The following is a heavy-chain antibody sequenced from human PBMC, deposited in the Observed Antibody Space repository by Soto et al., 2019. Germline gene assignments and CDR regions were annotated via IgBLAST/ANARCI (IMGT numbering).Heavy chain of an antibody. Sequence: YLWWWRRDPGRRGLEWIGEIKNSGSTNYHPSLKSRVNISVDTSKNQFSLKLSSVTAADTAVYYCGTYTTTRGTFDIWGQGTMGTVSS. CDR1: YL. V-gene: IGHV4-34*01. J-gene: IGHJ3*02. CDR2: IKNSGST. D-gene: IGHD4-17*01. CDR3: GTYTTTRGTFDI.